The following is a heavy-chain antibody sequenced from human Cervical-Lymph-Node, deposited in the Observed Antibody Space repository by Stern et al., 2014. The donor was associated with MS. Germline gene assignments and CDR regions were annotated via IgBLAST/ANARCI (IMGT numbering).Heavy chain of an antibody. J-gene: IGHJ5*02. CDR2: IYWDDDE. Sequence: QVTLRESGPTLVKPTQTLTLTCTFSGFSLSTSGVGVGWIRQPPGKALEWLALIYWDDDERYSTSLQSRLTITKDTSKNQVVLTMTNVDPVDTATYYCACRRGIGWFDPWGQGTLVTVSS. CDR1: GFSLSTSGVG. V-gene: IGHV2-5*02. CDR3: ACRRGIGWFDP. D-gene: IGHD6-13*01.